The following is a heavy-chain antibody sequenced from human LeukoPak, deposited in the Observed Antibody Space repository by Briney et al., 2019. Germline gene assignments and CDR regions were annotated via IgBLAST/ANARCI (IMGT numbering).Heavy chain of an antibody. J-gene: IGHJ3*02. Sequence: LETLSLTCTVSGDSIGSHYWSWIRQPPGKGLEWIGYIFYVGSTNYNPSLKSRVTISVDTSKNQFSLKLNSVTAADTAVYYCARDYYDSRGEAFGIWGQGTMVTVSS. D-gene: IGHD3-22*01. CDR2: IFYVGST. V-gene: IGHV4-59*11. CDR3: ARDYYDSRGEAFGI. CDR1: GDSIGSHY.